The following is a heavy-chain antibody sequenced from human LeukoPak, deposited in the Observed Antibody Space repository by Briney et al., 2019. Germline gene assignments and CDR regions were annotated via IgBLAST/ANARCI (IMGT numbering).Heavy chain of an antibody. V-gene: IGHV3-23*01. Sequence: GGSLRLSCAASGFTFSNAWMSWVRQAPGKGLEWVSAISGSGGSTYYADSVKGRFTISRDNSKNTLYLQMNSLRAEDTAVYYCAKDHRQLVQVYYYGMDVWGQGTTVTVSS. CDR1: GFTFSNAW. J-gene: IGHJ6*02. D-gene: IGHD6-13*01. CDR3: AKDHRQLVQVYYYGMDV. CDR2: ISGSGGST.